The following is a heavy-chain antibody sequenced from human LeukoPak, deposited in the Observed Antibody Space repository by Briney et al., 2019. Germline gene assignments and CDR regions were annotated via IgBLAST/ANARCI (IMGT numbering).Heavy chain of an antibody. CDR2: ISYDGSNK. D-gene: IGHD3-10*01. J-gene: IGHJ3*01. CDR3: AKASGVPLGDYAFDF. CDR1: GFTFSSYG. Sequence: GGSLRLSCAASGFTFSSYGMHWVRQAPGKGLEWVAVISYDGSNKYYADSVKGRVTISRDNSKNTLYVQMNSLRAEDTAVYYCAKASGVPLGDYAFDFLGQGTMVNGSS. V-gene: IGHV3-30*18.